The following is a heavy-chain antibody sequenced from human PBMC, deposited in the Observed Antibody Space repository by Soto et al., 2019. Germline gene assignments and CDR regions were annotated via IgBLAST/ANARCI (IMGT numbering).Heavy chain of an antibody. J-gene: IGHJ3*02. CDR3: AREGLSVARRGSRPDVFDI. D-gene: IGHD2-15*01. V-gene: IGHV3-33*01. CDR2: VYFDGSKK. CDR1: GFTFNLHG. Sequence: QEQLVESGGGVVQPGRSLRLSCAASGFTFNLHGMHWVRQAPGKGLAWVAVVYFDGSKKYYADSVKGRFTLSRDNSKNTLYLQMDSLRAEDTAGYYCAREGLSVARRGSRPDVFDIWGQGTMVTVSS.